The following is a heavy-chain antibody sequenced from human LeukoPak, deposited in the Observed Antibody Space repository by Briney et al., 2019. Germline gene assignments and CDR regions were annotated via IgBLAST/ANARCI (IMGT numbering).Heavy chain of an antibody. D-gene: IGHD6-6*01. J-gene: IGHJ4*02. CDR1: GYTFTGYY. Sequence: ASVKVSCKASGYTFTGYYMHWVRQAPGQGLEWMGWINPNSGGTNYAQKFQGRVTMTRDTSISTAYMELSRLRSDDTAVYYCARVPPQGYSSSSFKAPFDYWGQGTLVTVSS. V-gene: IGHV1-2*02. CDR3: ARVPPQGYSSSSFKAPFDY. CDR2: INPNSGGT.